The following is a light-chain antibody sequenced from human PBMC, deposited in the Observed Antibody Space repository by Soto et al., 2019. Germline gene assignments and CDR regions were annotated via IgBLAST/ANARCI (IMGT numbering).Light chain of an antibody. CDR3: SSYTSSSSPVV. CDR1: SSDVGGYNY. V-gene: IGLV2-14*01. J-gene: IGLJ2*01. CDR2: DVS. Sequence: QSALTQPASVSGSPGQSITLSCTGTSSDVGGYNYVSWYQQHPGKAPKLMIYDVSNRPSGVSNRFSGSKSGNTASLTISGLQAEDEADYYCSSYTSSSSPVVVGGGTKLTVL.